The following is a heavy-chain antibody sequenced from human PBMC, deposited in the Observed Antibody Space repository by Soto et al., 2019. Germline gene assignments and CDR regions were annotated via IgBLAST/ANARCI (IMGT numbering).Heavy chain of an antibody. J-gene: IGHJ4*02. CDR3: AKDRGRFLEWLLSGVLQSEIDY. D-gene: IGHD3-3*01. CDR1: GFTFRSYA. Sequence: EVHLFESGGGLVQPGGSLRLSCAASGFTFRSYAMSWVRQAPGKGLEWVSGISGSGGSTYYADSVKGRFTISRDNSKNTLYLQMSSLRGEDTAVYYCAKDRGRFLEWLLSGVLQSEIDYWGQGTLVTVSS. V-gene: IGHV3-23*01. CDR2: ISGSGGST.